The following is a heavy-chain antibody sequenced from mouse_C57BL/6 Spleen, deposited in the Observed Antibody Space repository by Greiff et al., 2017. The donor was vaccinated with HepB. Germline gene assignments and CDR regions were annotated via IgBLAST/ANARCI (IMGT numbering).Heavy chain of an antibody. CDR2: IRNKANGYTT. D-gene: IGHD2-5*01. J-gene: IGHJ2*01. V-gene: IGHV7-3*01. CDR1: GFTFTDYY. Sequence: EVKLVESGGGLVQPGGSLSLSCAASGFTFTDYYMSWVRQPPGKALEWLGFIRNKANGYTTEYSASVKGRFTISRDNSQSILYLQMNALRAEDSATYYCARGPYYSNFDYWGQGTTLTVSS. CDR3: ARGPYYSNFDY.